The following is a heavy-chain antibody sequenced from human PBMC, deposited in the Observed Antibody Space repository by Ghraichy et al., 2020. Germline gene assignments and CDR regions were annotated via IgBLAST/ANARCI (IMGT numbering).Heavy chain of an antibody. D-gene: IGHD1-1*01. V-gene: IGHV3-53*01. Sequence: GGSLRLSCAASGFTVSGYYMSWVRQAPGKGLEWVSVIYSGGTTYYADSVKGRFTISSDNSKNTLYLQMNTLIAEDTAVYYWARGNWYFDLWGRGTLVTVSS. J-gene: IGHJ2*01. CDR2: IYSGGTT. CDR3: ARGNWYFDL. CDR1: GFTVSGYY.